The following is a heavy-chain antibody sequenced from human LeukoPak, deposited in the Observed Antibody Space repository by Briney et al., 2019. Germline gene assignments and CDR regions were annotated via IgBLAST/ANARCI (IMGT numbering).Heavy chain of an antibody. CDR1: GYRFTSYW. CDR3: ARRGLGDAFDV. J-gene: IGHJ3*01. D-gene: IGHD1-26*01. Sequence: GESLQISCQGSGYRFTSYWGGCVRQLPGKGLEWMGIIYPGDSDTRYSPSFQGQVTISADKSISTAYLQWSSLKASDTAMYYCARRGLGDAFDVWGQGTMVTVSS. CDR2: IYPGDSDT. V-gene: IGHV5-51*01.